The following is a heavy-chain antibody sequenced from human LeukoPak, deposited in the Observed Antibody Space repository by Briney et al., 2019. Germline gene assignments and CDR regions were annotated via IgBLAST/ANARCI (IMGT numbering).Heavy chain of an antibody. Sequence: SETLSLTCTVTGGSINSYFWSWLRQPAGKGLAWIGRIYTSWSTDYNPSLLSRVTMSVDTSKNQFSLEVRSVTAADTAVYYCARDRPYSESGRWIRFDCWGQGTLVTVSS. D-gene: IGHD3-10*01. CDR2: IYTSWST. J-gene: IGHJ4*02. CDR3: ARDRPYSESGRWIRFDC. V-gene: IGHV4-4*07. CDR1: GGSINSYF.